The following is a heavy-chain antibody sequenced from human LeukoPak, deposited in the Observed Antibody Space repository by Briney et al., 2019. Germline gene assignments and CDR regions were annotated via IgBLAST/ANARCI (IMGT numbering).Heavy chain of an antibody. D-gene: IGHD3-22*01. Sequence: GRSLRLSCAASGFTFSSYGMHWVRQAPGKGLEWVAVISYDGSNKYYADSVKGRFTISRDNSKNTLYLQMNSLRAEDTAVYYCARDWGAYYYDSSGYYLSWGQGTLVTVSS. V-gene: IGHV3-30*03. J-gene: IGHJ4*02. CDR2: ISYDGSNK. CDR3: ARDWGAYYYDSSGYYLS. CDR1: GFTFSSYG.